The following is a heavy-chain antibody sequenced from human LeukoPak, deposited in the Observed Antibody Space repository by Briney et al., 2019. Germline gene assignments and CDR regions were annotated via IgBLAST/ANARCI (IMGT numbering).Heavy chain of an antibody. CDR3: AGDPEDKDLDY. D-gene: IGHD2-15*01. J-gene: IGHJ4*02. CDR1: GNAINNGYY. CDR2: IHHSGST. V-gene: IGHV4-38-2*02. Sequence: SETLSLTCAVSGNAINNGYYLGWIRQPPGKGLEWIASIHHSGSTYFNPSLKSRVTISVETSKNQFSLKLNSVTAADTAVYYCAGDPEDKDLDYWGQGTLVTVSS.